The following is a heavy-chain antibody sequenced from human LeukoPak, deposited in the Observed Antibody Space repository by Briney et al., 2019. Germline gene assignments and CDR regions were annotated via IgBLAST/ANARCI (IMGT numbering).Heavy chain of an antibody. D-gene: IGHD3-22*01. Sequence: PSETLSLTCTVSGGSISSYYWSWVRQPPGKGLEWIGYIYYSGSTNYNPSLKSRVTISVDTSKNQFPLKLSSVTAADTAVYYCARRMYYYDSSGYGGYWLDPWGQGTLVTVSS. J-gene: IGHJ5*02. CDR2: IYYSGST. CDR1: GGSISSYY. CDR3: ARRMYYYDSSGYGGYWLDP. V-gene: IGHV4-59*08.